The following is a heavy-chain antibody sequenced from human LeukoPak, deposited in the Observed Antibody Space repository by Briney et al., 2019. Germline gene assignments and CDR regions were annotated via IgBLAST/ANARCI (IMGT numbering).Heavy chain of an antibody. D-gene: IGHD3-3*01. CDR2: IYYSGST. CDR1: GGSINNFY. V-gene: IGHV4-59*01. CDR3: ATLYYDFFSGYPYYFDY. J-gene: IGHJ4*02. Sequence: PSETLSLTCTVSGGSINNFYWSWIRQPPGKGLEWIGYIYYSGSTNYNPSLTSRVTISVDTSKNKFSLKLSSVTAADTAVYYCATLYYDFFSGYPYYFDYWGQGTLVTVSS.